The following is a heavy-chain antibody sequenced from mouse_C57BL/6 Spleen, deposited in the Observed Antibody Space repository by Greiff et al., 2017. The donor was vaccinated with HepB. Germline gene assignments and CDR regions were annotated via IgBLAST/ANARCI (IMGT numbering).Heavy chain of an antibody. CDR1: GYTFTSYW. J-gene: IGHJ3*01. CDR2: INPSSGYT. V-gene: IGHV1-7*01. CDR3: ARGGSSGSAWFAY. Sequence: QVQLKESGAELAKPGASVKLSCKASGYTFTSYWMHWVKQRPGQGLEWIGYINPSSGYTKYNQKFKDKATLTADKSSSTAYMQLSSLTSEDYAVYYCARGGSSGSAWFAYWGQGTLVTVSA. D-gene: IGHD3-2*02.